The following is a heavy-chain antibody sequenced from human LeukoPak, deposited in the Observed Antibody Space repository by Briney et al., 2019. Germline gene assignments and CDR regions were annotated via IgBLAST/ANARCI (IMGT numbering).Heavy chain of an antibody. CDR1: GGSISSGSYY. J-gene: IGHJ4*02. V-gene: IGHV4-61*02. CDR3: ARVKGRLIDY. CDR2: IYTSVNT. D-gene: IGHD1-26*01. Sequence: PSQTLSLTCTVSGGSISSGSYYWSWIRQPAGKGLEWIGRIYTSVNTNYNPSLKSRVTISVDTSKNQFSLKLSSVTAADTAVYYCARVKGRLIDYWGQGTLVTVSS.